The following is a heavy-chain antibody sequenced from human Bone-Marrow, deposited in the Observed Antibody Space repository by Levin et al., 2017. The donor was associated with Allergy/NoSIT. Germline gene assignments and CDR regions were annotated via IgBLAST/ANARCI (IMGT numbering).Heavy chain of an antibody. V-gene: IGHV1-69*13. D-gene: IGHD3-10*01. CDR1: GGTFSSYA. CDR3: AREKGRITMVRGVIIITLDAFDI. J-gene: IGHJ3*02. CDR2: IIPIFGTA. Sequence: SVKVSCKASGGTFSSYANSWVRQAPGQGLEWMGGIIPIFGTANYAQKFQGRVTITADESTSTAYMELSSLRSEDTAVYYCAREKGRITMVRGVIIITLDAFDIWGQGTMVTVSS.